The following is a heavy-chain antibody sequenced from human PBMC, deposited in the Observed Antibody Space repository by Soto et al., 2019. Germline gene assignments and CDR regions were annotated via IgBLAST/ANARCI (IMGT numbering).Heavy chain of an antibody. V-gene: IGHV4-39*01. CDR1: GGSISSTSYY. J-gene: IGHJ4*02. Sequence: QLQLQESGPGLVKPSETLSLTCTVSGGSISSTSYYWGWIRQPPGKGLEWIGSIYYSGSTYYNPSLKSRITISVDTSKNQFSLKLSSVTAADTAVYYCVRQAIRPEDYFDYWGQGTLVTVSS. CDR2: IYYSGST. CDR3: VRQAIRPEDYFDY.